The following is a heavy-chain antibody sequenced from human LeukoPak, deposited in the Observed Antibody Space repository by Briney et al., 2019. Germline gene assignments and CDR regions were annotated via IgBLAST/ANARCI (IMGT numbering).Heavy chain of an antibody. CDR1: GFSFSIYG. CDR3: ARVRDGYKPPKLSSYYYMDV. D-gene: IGHD5-24*01. J-gene: IGHJ6*03. Sequence: PGGTLRLSCEASGFSFSIYGMSWVRQAPGKGLEWVSGISGSGGNTYYAEALTGRFTVSRDNAKNSLYLQMSSLRAEDTAVYYCARVRDGYKPPKLSSYYYMDVWGKGTTVTISS. V-gene: IGHV3-21*01. CDR2: ISGSGGNT.